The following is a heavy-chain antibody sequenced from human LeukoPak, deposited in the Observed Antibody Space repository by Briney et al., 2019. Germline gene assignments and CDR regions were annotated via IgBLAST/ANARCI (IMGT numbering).Heavy chain of an antibody. D-gene: IGHD1-1*01. CDR2: MNPNSGNT. J-gene: IGHJ4*02. V-gene: IGHV1-8*01. CDR3: ARGPVQLERRGYYFDY. Sequence: ASVKVSCKASGYTFTSYDINWVRQATGQGLEWMGWMNPNSGNTGCAQKFQGRVTMTRNTSISTAYMELSSLRSEDTAVYYCARGPVQLERRGYYFDYWGQGTLVTVSS. CDR1: GYTFTSYD.